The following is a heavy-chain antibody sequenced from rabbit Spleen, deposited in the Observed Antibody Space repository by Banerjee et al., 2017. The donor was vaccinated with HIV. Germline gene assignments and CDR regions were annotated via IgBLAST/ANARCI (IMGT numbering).Heavy chain of an antibody. V-gene: IGHV1S47*01. CDR2: IDPIFGST. CDR1: GFDFSSYG. CDR3: VRDQAGDAGYGPWYFNL. J-gene: IGHJ4*01. D-gene: IGHD4-2*01. Sequence: EESGGRLVTPGTPPTLTCTVSGFDFSSYGVSWVRQAPGKGPEWIAYIDPIFGSTYYASWVNGRFSISRHNAQNKLYLQLNSLTAADTATYFCVRDQAGDAGYGPWYFNLWGPGTLVTVS.